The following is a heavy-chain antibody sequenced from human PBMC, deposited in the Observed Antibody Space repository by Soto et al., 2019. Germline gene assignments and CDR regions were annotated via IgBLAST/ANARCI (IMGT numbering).Heavy chain of an antibody. J-gene: IGHJ4*02. D-gene: IGHD5-18*01. V-gene: IGHV1-18*01. CDR2: INPYNGNT. CDR1: GYTFTSYG. Sequence: GASVKVSCKASGYTFTSYGISWVRQAPGQGLEWMGWINPYNGNTNYAQKLQGRVTMTTDTSTSTAYMDPVDTATYYCAHSLSLSGTPTHRGSPFDYWGQGTLVTVSS. CDR3: LSGTPTHRGSPFDY.